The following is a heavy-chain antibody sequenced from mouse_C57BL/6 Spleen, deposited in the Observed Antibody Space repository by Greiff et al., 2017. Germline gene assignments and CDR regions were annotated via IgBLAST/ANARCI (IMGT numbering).Heavy chain of an antibody. J-gene: IGHJ3*01. Sequence: VKLQESGPELVKPGASVKISCKASGYAFSSSWMNWVKQRPGKGLEWIGRIYPGDGDTNYNGKFKGKATLTADKSSSTAYMQLSSLTSEDSAVYFCARYDDFAYWGQGTLVTVSA. CDR2: IYPGDGDT. CDR1: GYAFSSSW. CDR3: ARYDDFAY. V-gene: IGHV1-82*01. D-gene: IGHD2-3*01.